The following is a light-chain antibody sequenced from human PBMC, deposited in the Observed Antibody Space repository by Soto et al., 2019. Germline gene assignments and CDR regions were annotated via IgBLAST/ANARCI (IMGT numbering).Light chain of an antibody. CDR1: SSDVGTFNL. V-gene: IGLV2-14*02. CDR3: SSYTSSSTNV. CDR2: EVI. J-gene: IGLJ1*01. Sequence: QSALTQVASVSGSPGQSITISCTGTSSDVGTFNLVSWYQQHPGKAPRLMIYEVIKRPSGVSNRFSGSKSGNTASLTISGLQAVDEADYYCSSYTSSSTNVFGPGTKLTVL.